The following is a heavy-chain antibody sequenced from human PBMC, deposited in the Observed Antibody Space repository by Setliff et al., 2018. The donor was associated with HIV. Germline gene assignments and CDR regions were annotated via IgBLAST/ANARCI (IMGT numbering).Heavy chain of an antibody. V-gene: IGHV4-61*10. Sequence: SETLSLTCTVSGGSIDSGNYDWNWVRQPGGKGLEWIGNVYYTGSTNYNPSLKSRITISIDTSKSQFSLKLTSVAAADTAVYYCARDSGGYNYGFAVGSFDYWGQGALVTVSS. CDR1: GGSIDSGNYD. CDR2: VYYTGST. J-gene: IGHJ4*02. CDR3: ARDSGGYNYGFAVGSFDY. D-gene: IGHD5-18*01.